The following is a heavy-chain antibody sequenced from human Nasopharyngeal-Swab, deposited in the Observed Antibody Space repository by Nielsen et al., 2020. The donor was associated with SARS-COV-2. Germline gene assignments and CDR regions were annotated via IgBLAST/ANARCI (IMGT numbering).Heavy chain of an antibody. V-gene: IGHV3-74*01. J-gene: IGHJ4*02. CDR2: INTDGSST. CDR3: ARYDYGDYFDY. CDR1: GFTFSNYW. Sequence: GESLKISCAASGFTFSNYWMYWVRQAPGKGLVWVSRINTDGSSTSYADSVEGRFTISRDNAKNTLYLQMNSLRAEDTAVYYCARYDYGDYFDYWGLGTLVTVSS. D-gene: IGHD4-17*01.